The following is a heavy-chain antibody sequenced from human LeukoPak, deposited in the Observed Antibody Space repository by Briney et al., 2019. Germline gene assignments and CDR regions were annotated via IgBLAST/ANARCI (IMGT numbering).Heavy chain of an antibody. CDR3: ARITMIVVATGDFDY. CDR1: GFTFSSYW. Sequence: PGGSLRLSCAASGFTFSSYWMSWVRQAPGKGREWVANIKQDGSEQYYVDSVKGRFTISRDNAKNSLYLQMNSLRAEDTAVYYCARITMIVVATGDFDYWGQGTLVTVSS. CDR2: IKQDGSEQ. V-gene: IGHV3-7*01. D-gene: IGHD3-22*01. J-gene: IGHJ4*02.